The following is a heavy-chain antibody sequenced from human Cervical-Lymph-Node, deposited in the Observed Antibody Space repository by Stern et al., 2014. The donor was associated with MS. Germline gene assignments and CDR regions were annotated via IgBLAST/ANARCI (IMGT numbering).Heavy chain of an antibody. CDR2: PDYRGNS. J-gene: IGHJ4*02. D-gene: IGHD3-22*01. Sequence: QVQLQESGPGLVKPSETLSLTCTVSGGSNSSYYWSLSRQAPRKGLEWIGYPDYRGNSNYNPSLKSRVTISVDTSKNQFSLKLRSVTAADTAVYYCSSSGYNGVEDYFDSWGQGALVTVSS. CDR3: SSSGYNGVEDYFDS. V-gene: IGHV4-59*03. CDR1: GGSNSSYY.